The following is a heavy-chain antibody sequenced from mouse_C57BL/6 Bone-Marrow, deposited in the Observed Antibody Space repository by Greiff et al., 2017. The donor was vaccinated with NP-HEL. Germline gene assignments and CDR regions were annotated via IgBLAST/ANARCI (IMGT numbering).Heavy chain of an antibody. J-gene: IGHJ2*01. Sequence: VQLQQSGPELVKPGASVKISCKASGYTFTDYYMNWVKQSHGKSLEWIGDINPNNGGTSYNQKFKGKATLTVDKSSSTAYMELRSLTSEDSAVYYCVFYGNYDYWGQGTTLTVSS. V-gene: IGHV1-26*01. D-gene: IGHD2-1*01. CDR2: INPNNGGT. CDR3: VFYGNYDY. CDR1: GYTFTDYY.